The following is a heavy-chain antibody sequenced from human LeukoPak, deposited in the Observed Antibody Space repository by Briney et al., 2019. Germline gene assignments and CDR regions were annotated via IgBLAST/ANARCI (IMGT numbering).Heavy chain of an antibody. Sequence: SETLSLTCTVSGGSISSYYWSWIRQPPGKGPEWIGEINHSGSTNYNPSLKSRVTISVDTSKNQFSLKLSSVTAADTAVYYCASAYSSGWYIIDYWGQGTLVTVSS. J-gene: IGHJ4*02. CDR3: ASAYSSGWYIIDY. D-gene: IGHD6-19*01. CDR2: INHSGST. CDR1: GGSISSYY. V-gene: IGHV4-34*01.